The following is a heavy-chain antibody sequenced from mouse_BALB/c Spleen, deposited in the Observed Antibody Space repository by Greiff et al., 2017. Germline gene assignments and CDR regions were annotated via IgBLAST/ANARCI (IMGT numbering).Heavy chain of an antibody. CDR1: GFSLTSYG. Sequence: VKLQESGPGLVAPSQSLSITCTVSGFSLTSYGVHWVRQPPGKGLEWLGVIWAGGSTNYNSALMSRLSISKDNSKSQVFLKMNSLQTDDTAMYYCARDEAYAMDYWGQGTSVTVSS. CDR2: IWAGGST. CDR3: ARDEAYAMDY. J-gene: IGHJ4*01. V-gene: IGHV2-9*02.